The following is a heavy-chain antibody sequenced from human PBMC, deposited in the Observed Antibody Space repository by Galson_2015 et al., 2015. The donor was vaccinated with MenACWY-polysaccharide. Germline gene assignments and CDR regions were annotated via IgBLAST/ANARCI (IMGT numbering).Heavy chain of an antibody. CDR1: HDSITSSY. CDR3: ARRSLDNWYFDL. Sequence: LTCTVSHDSITSSYWSWIRQSADKGLEYLGRIHATGSTAYNPSFRSRVAMSVDLPRNQLSLRLVSVTASDTAIYYCARRSLDNWYFDLWGRGPLVIVSS. D-gene: IGHD1-1*01. V-gene: IGHV4-4*07. CDR2: IHATGST. J-gene: IGHJ2*01.